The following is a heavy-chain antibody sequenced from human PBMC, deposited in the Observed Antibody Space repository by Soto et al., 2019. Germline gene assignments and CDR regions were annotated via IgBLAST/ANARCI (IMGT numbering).Heavy chain of an antibody. J-gene: IGHJ3*02. Sequence: QVQLVESGGGVVQPGRSLRLSCAASGFTFSSYGMHWVRQAPGKGLEWVAVISYDGSNKYYADSVKGRFTISRDNSKNTLYLQVNSLRAEDTAVYYCAKDLGHGGRGAFDIGGQGTMVTVSS. V-gene: IGHV3-30*18. CDR2: ISYDGSNK. CDR3: AKDLGHGGRGAFDI. CDR1: GFTFSSYG. D-gene: IGHD7-27*01.